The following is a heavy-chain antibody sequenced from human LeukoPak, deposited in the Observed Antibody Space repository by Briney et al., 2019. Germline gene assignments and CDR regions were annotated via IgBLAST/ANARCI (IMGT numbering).Heavy chain of an antibody. V-gene: IGHV3-30-3*01. D-gene: IGHD3-10*01. CDR3: ARDMGDYYYYGMDV. Sequence: GRSLRLSCAASGFTFSSYAMHWVRQAPGKGLEWVAVISYDGSNKYYADSVKGRFTISRYNSKNTLYLQMNSLRAEDTAVYYCARDMGDYYYYGMDVWGQGTTVTVSS. J-gene: IGHJ6*02. CDR1: GFTFSSYA. CDR2: ISYDGSNK.